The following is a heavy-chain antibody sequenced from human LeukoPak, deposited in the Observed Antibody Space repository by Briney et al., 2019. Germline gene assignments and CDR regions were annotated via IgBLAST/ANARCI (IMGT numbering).Heavy chain of an antibody. CDR3: ARDLGPYCSGGSCQPTDY. J-gene: IGHJ4*02. CDR1: GYTFTGYY. D-gene: IGHD2-15*01. Sequence: ASVKVSCKASGYTFTGYYMHWVRQAPGQGLEWMGWINPNSGGTNYAQKFQGRVTMTGDTSISTAYMELSRLRSDDTAVYYCARDLGPYCSGGSCQPTDYWGQGTLVTVSS. CDR2: INPNSGGT. V-gene: IGHV1-2*02.